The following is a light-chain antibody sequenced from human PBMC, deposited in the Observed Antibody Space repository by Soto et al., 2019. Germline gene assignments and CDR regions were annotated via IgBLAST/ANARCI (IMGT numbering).Light chain of an antibody. J-gene: IGKJ5*01. CDR2: GAS. CDR3: QQYGGSPIT. V-gene: IGKV3-20*01. Sequence: IVLTQSPGTLSLSPGERVTLSCRASQSVTTRLALYQHKPGQAPRLLMSGASSRASGVPVRFSGSGSGTDFTLTISRLEPEDFALYYCQQYGGSPITFGLGTRLEI. CDR1: QSVTTR.